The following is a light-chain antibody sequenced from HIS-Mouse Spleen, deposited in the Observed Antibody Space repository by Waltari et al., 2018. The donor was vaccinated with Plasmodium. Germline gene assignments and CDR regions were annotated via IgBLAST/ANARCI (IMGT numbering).Light chain of an antibody. Sequence: EIVLTQSPGTLSLSPGERATLSCRASQSVSSSYLAWYQQKPGQAPRPLIYGASSRATGIPDRFSGSASGTDFTLTISRLEPEDFAVYYCQQYGSSRGLTFGGGTK. CDR2: GAS. V-gene: IGKV3-20*01. CDR1: QSVSSSY. CDR3: QQYGSSRGLT. J-gene: IGKJ4*01.